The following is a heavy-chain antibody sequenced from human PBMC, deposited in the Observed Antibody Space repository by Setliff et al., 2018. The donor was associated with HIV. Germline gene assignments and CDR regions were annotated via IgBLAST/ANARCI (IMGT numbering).Heavy chain of an antibody. CDR3: ARHGLRFLACFDY. D-gene: IGHD3-3*01. Sequence: SETLSLTCTVTDDSLSRSDFYWAWIRQPPEKGLEWVASIYDTGDTHYNPSLKSRVTISRDMSKNQFSLKLSSATATDTAVYYCARHGLRFLACFDYWGQGALVTVSS. CDR1: DDSLSRSDFY. J-gene: IGHJ4*02. V-gene: IGHV4-39*01. CDR2: IYDTGDT.